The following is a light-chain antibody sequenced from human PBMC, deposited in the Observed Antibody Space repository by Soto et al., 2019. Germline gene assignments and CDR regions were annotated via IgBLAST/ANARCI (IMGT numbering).Light chain of an antibody. Sequence: DIQMTQSPSSLSASVGDRVTIPCRASQSIGSYLNWYQHKPGKAPKLLIYAASSLQGWVTSRFSGSGSGTDFTLTVSSLQPEEFATYYCQQSYNAPYTFGQGTKLEIK. V-gene: IGKV1-39*01. J-gene: IGKJ2*01. CDR3: QQSYNAPYT. CDR1: QSIGSY. CDR2: AAS.